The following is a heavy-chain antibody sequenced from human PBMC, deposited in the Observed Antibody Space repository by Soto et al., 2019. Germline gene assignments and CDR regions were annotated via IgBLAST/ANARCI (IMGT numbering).Heavy chain of an antibody. CDR1: GFTFSSSA. V-gene: IGHV3-23*01. J-gene: IGHJ4*02. CDR3: AKWHTYNYDSLAFSGFDC. Sequence: GGSLRLSCTASGFTFSSSAMTWVRQAPGKGLEWVSAISGGDGSPSYADSVKGRFTISRDNSKNTLYLHMNSLRADDTAAYYCAKWHTYNYDSLAFSGFDCWGQGTQVTVPQ. D-gene: IGHD3-16*01. CDR2: ISGGDGSP.